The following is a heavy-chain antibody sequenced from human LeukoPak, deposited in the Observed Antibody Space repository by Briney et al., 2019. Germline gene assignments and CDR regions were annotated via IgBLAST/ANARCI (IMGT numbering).Heavy chain of an antibody. V-gene: IGHV3-13*01. CDR1: GFTFSSFD. D-gene: IGHD5-12*01. CDR2: IGTAGDT. J-gene: IGHJ2*01. CDR3: ARVRKYSGYYSWYFDL. Sequence: GGSLSLSCAASGFTFSSFDMHWVRHATGKGLEWVSAIGTAGDTYYPGSVKGGFTISRENAKNSLYLQMNSLRVGNSAVYYWARVRKYSGYYSWYFDLWGRGTRVTVSS.